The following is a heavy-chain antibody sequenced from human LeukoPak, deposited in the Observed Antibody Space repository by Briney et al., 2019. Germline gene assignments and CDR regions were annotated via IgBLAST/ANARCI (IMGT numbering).Heavy chain of an antibody. CDR1: EYTLTELS. D-gene: IGHD3-22*01. J-gene: IGHJ4*02. CDR3: ARGLTTYYYDSSGSRDY. CDR2: INPNSGGT. Sequence: AASVKVSCKVSEYTLTELSMHWVRQAPGQGLEWMGWINPNSGGTNYAQKFQGRVTMTRDTSISTAYMELSRLRSDDTAVYYCARGLTTYYYDSSGSRDYWGQGTLVTVSS. V-gene: IGHV1-2*02.